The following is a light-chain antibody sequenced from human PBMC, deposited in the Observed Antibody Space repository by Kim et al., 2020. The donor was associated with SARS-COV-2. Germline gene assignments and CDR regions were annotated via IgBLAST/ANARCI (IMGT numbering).Light chain of an antibody. Sequence: DIQMTQSPSSLSASVGDRVTITCRASQGISNDLGWYQQKPGKAPKLLIYAASSLQSGVPSRFSGSGSGTEFTLTISSLQPENFANYYWLTHLSYAPYSCAQGTEL. CDR3: LTHLSYAPYS. J-gene: IGKJ2*01. V-gene: IGKV1-17*01. CDR1: QGISND. CDR2: AAS.